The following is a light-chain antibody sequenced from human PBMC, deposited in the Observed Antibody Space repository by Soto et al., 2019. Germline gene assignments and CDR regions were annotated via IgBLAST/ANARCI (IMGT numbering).Light chain of an antibody. CDR3: QQYSDLPYT. CDR1: QRISSRN. CDR2: NTS. J-gene: IGKJ2*01. Sequence: EIVLTQSPGTLSLSPRERATLSCRASQRISSRNLAWYQQKPGQAPRLLIYNTSSRATGIPDRFSGSGSVTDFTITINRLEPEDFAVYYCQQYSDLPYTFGQGTKLEVK. V-gene: IGKV3-20*01.